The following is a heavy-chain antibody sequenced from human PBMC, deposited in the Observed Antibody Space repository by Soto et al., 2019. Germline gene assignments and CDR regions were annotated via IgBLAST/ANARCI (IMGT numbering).Heavy chain of an antibody. V-gene: IGHV3-30*18. CDR1: GFTFSSYG. Sequence: QVQLVESGGGVVQPGRSLRLSCAASGFTFSSYGMHWVRQAPGKGLEWVAVISYDGSNKYYADSVKGRFTISRDNSKNTLYLQMNSLRAEDTALYYCAKSMDTADAFDIWGQGTMVTVSS. J-gene: IGHJ3*02. CDR2: ISYDGSNK. CDR3: AKSMDTADAFDI. D-gene: IGHD5-18*01.